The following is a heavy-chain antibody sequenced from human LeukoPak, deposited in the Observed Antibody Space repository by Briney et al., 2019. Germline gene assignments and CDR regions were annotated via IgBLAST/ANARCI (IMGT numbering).Heavy chain of an antibody. D-gene: IGHD2-15*01. CDR3: ARARGWSDFDY. CDR2: IYYSGST. CDR1: GGFISSSSYY. V-gene: IGHV4-39*07. Sequence: SETLSLTCTVSGGFISSSSYYWGWFRQPPGKGLEWIGSIYYSGSTYYNPSLKSRVTISVDTSKNQFSLKLSSVTAADTAVYYCARARGWSDFDYWGQGTLVTVSS. J-gene: IGHJ4*02.